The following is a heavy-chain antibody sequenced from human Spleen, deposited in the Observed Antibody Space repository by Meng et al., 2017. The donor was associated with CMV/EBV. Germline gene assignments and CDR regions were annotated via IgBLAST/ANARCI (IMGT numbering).Heavy chain of an antibody. V-gene: IGHV3-21*01. D-gene: IGHD2-2*01. J-gene: IGHJ6*02. CDR3: ARERRIVVVPAATYYYYGMDV. CDR1: GFTFGSYA. CDR2: ISSSSSYI. Sequence: GGSLRLSCAVSGFTFGSYAMSWVRQAPGKGLEWVSSISSSSSYIYYADSVKGRFTISRDNAKNSLYLQMNSLRAEDTAVYYCARERRIVVVPAATYYYYGMDVWGQGTTVTVSS.